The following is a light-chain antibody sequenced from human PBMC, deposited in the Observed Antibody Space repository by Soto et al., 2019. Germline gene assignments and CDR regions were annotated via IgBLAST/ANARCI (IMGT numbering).Light chain of an antibody. CDR1: SSDVGGYNY. CDR3: SSYTSSSTPYV. CDR2: EVS. V-gene: IGLV2-14*01. Sequence: QSVLTQPASVSGSRGQSITISCTGTSSDVGGYNYVSWYQQHPGKAPKLMIYEVSNRPSGVSNRFSGSKSGNTASLTISGLQAEDEADYYCSSYTSSSTPYVFGTGTKATVL. J-gene: IGLJ1*01.